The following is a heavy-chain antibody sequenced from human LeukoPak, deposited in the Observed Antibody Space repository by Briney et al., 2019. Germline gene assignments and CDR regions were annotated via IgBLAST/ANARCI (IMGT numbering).Heavy chain of an antibody. CDR3: ARDPDGYNNFDY. V-gene: IGHV1-2*02. CDR2: INPNSGGT. D-gene: IGHD5-24*01. Sequence: ASVKVSCKASGYTFTSYGISWVRQAPGRGLEWMGWINPNSGGTNYAQKFQGRVTMTRNTSISTAYMELSRLRSDDTAVYYCARDPDGYNNFDYWGQGTLVTVSS. J-gene: IGHJ4*02. CDR1: GYTFTSYG.